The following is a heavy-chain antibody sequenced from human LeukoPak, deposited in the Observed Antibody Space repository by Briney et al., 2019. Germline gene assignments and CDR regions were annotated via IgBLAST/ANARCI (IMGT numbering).Heavy chain of an antibody. V-gene: IGHV3-30*03. Sequence: GGSLRLSCVASGFTFTSDAMNWVRQAPGKGLEWVAIISNDGSRKYYAHSVEGRFTISRDNSKNTLYLQMDSLRAGDTAVYYCARDRAWNYSDYWGQGTLVTVSS. CDR2: ISNDGSRK. CDR1: GFTFTSDA. J-gene: IGHJ4*02. CDR3: ARDRAWNYSDY. D-gene: IGHD3-3*01.